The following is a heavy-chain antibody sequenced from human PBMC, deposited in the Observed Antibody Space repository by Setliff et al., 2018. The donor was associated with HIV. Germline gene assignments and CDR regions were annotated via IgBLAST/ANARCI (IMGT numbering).Heavy chain of an antibody. Sequence: GASVKVSCKASGGTSRKYAISWVRQAPGQGLEWMGGIIPIFGIANYAQKFQDRVTITTDESTTTAYMELSSLRSEDTAVYFCARERYCSAGSCYSKLSWFDPWGQGTLVTVSS. D-gene: IGHD2-15*01. CDR3: ARERYCSAGSCYSKLSWFDP. V-gene: IGHV1-69*05. CDR1: GGTSRKYA. J-gene: IGHJ5*02. CDR2: IIPIFGIA.